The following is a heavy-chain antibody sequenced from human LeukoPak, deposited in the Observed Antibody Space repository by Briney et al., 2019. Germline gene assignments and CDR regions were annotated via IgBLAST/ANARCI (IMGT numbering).Heavy chain of an antibody. CDR1: GFTFSTYA. Sequence: GGSLRLSCAASGFTFSTYAMTWVRQAPGKGLEWVSLISRGGGVTYYADSVKGRFTISRDSSKNTLYLQMHSLRAEDTAVYYCAARPGEVAVPYAYSGQGTLVTVYS. CDR2: ISRGGGVT. V-gene: IGHV3-23*01. CDR3: AARPGEVAVPYAY. J-gene: IGHJ4*02. D-gene: IGHD2-15*01.